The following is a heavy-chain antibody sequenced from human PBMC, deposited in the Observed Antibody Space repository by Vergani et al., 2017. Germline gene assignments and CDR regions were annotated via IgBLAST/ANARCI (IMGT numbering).Heavy chain of an antibody. Sequence: QVQLQESGPGLVKSSETLSLTCSVSFDSIRNLYCNWIRQPPGKGLEWIGSIHYSENTNYNPSLKTRVTISVDTSKNQFSLTLTSVNAAETAVYYCASDTHSGERADRWGQGILVTVTS. J-gene: IGHJ5*02. CDR1: FDSIRNLY. CDR2: IHYSENT. CDR3: ASDTHSGERADR. V-gene: IGHV4-59*11. D-gene: IGHD6-19*01.